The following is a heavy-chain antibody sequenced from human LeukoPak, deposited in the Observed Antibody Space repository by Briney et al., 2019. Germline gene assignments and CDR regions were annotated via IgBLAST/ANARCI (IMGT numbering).Heavy chain of an antibody. CDR3: ARATMVTMVRGVIAPYFDY. CDR2: INHSGST. Sequence: SETLSLTCTVSGGSISSYYWSWIRQPPGKGLEWIGEINHSGSTNYNPSLKSRVTISVDTSKNQFSLKLSSVTAADTAVYYCARATMVTMVRGVIAPYFDYWGQGTLVTVSS. CDR1: GGSISSYY. J-gene: IGHJ4*02. D-gene: IGHD3-10*01. V-gene: IGHV4-34*01.